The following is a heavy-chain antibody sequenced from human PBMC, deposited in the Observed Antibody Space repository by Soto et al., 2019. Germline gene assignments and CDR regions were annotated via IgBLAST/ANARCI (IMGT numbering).Heavy chain of an antibody. Sequence: QVQLVQSGAEVKKPGSSVKVSCKASGGTFSSYAITWVRQAPGQGLEWMGGIIPIFGTANYAQKFQGRVTITADEATSTAYMELSSLRAEDTAVYYCARVSMVRGVIPYYYDGMDVWGQGTKDTVSS. CDR2: IIPIFGTA. CDR1: GGTFSSYA. J-gene: IGHJ6*02. V-gene: IGHV1-69*01. D-gene: IGHD3-10*01. CDR3: ARVSMVRGVIPYYYDGMDV.